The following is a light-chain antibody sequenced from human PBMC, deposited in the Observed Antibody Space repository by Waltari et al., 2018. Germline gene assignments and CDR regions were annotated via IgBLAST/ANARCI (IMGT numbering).Light chain of an antibody. CDR3: RSSTSSNTLA. Sequence: QSALTQPASVSASPGQSIPISCAGPCSDVGAYNYVSWYQQHPGTAPKLVIYDVSNRPSGVSNRFSGSKSGNTASLTISGLQAEDEADYYCRSSTSSNTLAFGGGTKLTVL. V-gene: IGLV2-14*03. CDR1: CSDVGAYNY. J-gene: IGLJ2*01. CDR2: DVS.